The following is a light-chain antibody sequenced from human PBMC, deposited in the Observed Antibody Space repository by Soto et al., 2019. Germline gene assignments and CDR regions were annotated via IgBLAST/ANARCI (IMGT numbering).Light chain of an antibody. CDR1: QSVSSY. Sequence: ESVLTQSPGTLSLSPGERATLSCRASQSVSSYLAWYQQKPGQAPRLLIYDASNRATGVPARFSGSGSGTDFTLTISSLEPEDFAVYYCQQRSNWRGTFGQGTRLEIK. V-gene: IGKV3-11*01. CDR3: QQRSNWRGT. CDR2: DAS. J-gene: IGKJ5*01.